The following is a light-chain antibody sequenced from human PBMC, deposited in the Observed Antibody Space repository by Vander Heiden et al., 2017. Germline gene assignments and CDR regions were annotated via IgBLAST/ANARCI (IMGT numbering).Light chain of an antibody. CDR2: LGS. CDR1: QSLLHSNGYNY. V-gene: IGKV2-28*01. J-gene: IGKJ4*02. CDR3: MQALQTPLLT. Sequence: IVRTRSPLSMPVTHGEPASISCRSSQSLLHSNGYNYLDWYLQKPGQSPQLLIYLGSNRASGVPDRFSGSGSGTDVTLKISRVEAEDVGVYYCMQALQTPLLTFGGGTKVEIK.